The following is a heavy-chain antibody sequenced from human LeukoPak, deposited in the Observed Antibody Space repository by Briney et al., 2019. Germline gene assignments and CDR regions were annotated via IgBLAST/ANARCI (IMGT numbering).Heavy chain of an antibody. D-gene: IGHD2-21*02. Sequence: GGSLGLSCAASGFTFSSYSMNWVRQAPGKGLEWVPSISSSSSYIYYADSVKGRFTISRDNAKNSLYLQMNSLRAEDTAMYYCARDVVVTAIPYYYYGMDVWGQGTTVTVSS. J-gene: IGHJ6*02. CDR1: GFTFSSYS. CDR2: ISSSSSYI. V-gene: IGHV3-21*01. CDR3: ARDVVVTAIPYYYYGMDV.